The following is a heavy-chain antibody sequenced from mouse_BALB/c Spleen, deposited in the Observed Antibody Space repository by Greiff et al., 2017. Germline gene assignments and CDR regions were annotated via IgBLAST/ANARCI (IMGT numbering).Heavy chain of an antibody. CDR3: ARRGTVVAMDY. J-gene: IGHJ4*01. CDR1: GFNIKDTY. D-gene: IGHD1-1*01. CDR2: IDPANGNT. Sequence: VQLKESGAELVKPGASVKLSCTASGFNIKDTYMHWVKQRPEQGLEWIGRIDPANGNTKYDPKFQGKATITADTSSNTAYLQLSSLTSEDTAVYYCARRGTVVAMDYWGQGTSVTVSS. V-gene: IGHV14-3*02.